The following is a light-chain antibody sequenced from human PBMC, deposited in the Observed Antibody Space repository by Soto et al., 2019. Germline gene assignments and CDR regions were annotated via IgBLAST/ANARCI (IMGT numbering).Light chain of an antibody. CDR3: QQSYMDPIT. Sequence: DIQMTQSPSSLSASVGNRVTITCRASQSIRTYLNWYQQKPGKAPNLLIYDASRLQSGVPSRFSGSGGGTDFTLSISSVQPEDFATYFCQQSYMDPITFGQGTRLEIK. J-gene: IGKJ5*01. CDR2: DAS. V-gene: IGKV1-39*01. CDR1: QSIRTY.